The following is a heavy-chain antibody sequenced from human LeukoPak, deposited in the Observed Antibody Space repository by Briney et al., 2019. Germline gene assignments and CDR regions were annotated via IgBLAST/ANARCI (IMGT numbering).Heavy chain of an antibody. CDR2: ISSNGGST. J-gene: IGHJ6*02. CDR1: GFTFGKYW. Sequence: GGSLRLSCVASGFTFGKYWMSWVRQAPGKGLEYVSAISSNGGSTYYADSVKGRFTISRDNSKNTLYLQMSSLRAEDTAVYYCVKDSGLLLWFGELSYGMDVWGQGTTVTVSS. V-gene: IGHV3-64D*06. D-gene: IGHD3-10*01. CDR3: VKDSGLLLWFGELSYGMDV.